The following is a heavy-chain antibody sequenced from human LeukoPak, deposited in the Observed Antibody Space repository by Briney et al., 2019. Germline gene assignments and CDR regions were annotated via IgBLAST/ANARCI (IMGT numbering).Heavy chain of an antibody. CDR2: IKQDGSEK. D-gene: IGHD2-15*01. V-gene: IGHV3-7*01. J-gene: IGHJ6*02. CDR3: ARESPLVAAKPGYYGMDV. CDR1: GFTFSTYG. Sequence: GGPRRLSCAAPGFTFSTYGMSWFRQAPGKGLDWVANIKQDGSEKYYVDSVKGRFTISRDNAKNSLYLQMNSLRAEDTAVYYCARESPLVAAKPGYYGMDVWGQGTTVTVSS.